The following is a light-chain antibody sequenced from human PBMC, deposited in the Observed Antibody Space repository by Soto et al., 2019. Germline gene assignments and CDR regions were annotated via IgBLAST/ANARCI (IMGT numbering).Light chain of an antibody. CDR1: SSDVGSYNL. CDR3: CSYAGSSTWV. Sequence: QSALTQPASVSGSPGQSITISCTGTSSDVGSYNLVSWYQQQPGKAPKLMIYEGSKRPSGVSNRFSGSKSGNTASLTISGLEAEDEGDYYCCSYAGSSTWVFGGGTKLTVL. V-gene: IGLV2-23*01. J-gene: IGLJ3*02. CDR2: EGS.